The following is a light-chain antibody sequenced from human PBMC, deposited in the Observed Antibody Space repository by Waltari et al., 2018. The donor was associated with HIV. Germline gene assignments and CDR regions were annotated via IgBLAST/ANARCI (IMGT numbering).Light chain of an antibody. CDR2: AAS. V-gene: IGKV1-39*01. CDR1: QSLISK. J-gene: IGKJ3*01. Sequence: IQMTPSPSSRSATVQDRVTITCRASQSLISKLNCYQQKQGKAAKLLIYAASSLQSGVPSRFSGSGSGTDFTLTISSLQPEDYATYYCQQSYSTLGFTFGPGTKVDIK. CDR3: QQSYSTLGFT.